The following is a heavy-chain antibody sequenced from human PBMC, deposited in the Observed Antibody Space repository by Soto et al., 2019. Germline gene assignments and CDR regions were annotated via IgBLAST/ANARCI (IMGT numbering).Heavy chain of an antibody. CDR3: ERYLGLEYAPDY. D-gene: IGHD3-22*01. CDR2: IDPSDSYT. V-gene: IGHV5-10-1*01. Sequence: PGESLDISCKGSGYSFTSYLLSWVRQMPGKGLEWMGRIDPSDSYTNYSPSFQGHVTISADNSIRTAYLQWSSLKASDTAMYYCERYLGLEYAPDYWGQGTLVTVSS. CDR1: GYSFTSYL. J-gene: IGHJ4*02.